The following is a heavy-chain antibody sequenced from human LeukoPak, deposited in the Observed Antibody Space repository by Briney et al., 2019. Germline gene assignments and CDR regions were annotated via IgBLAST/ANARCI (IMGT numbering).Heavy chain of an antibody. CDR3: ARPDTIGRSGSFSS. J-gene: IGHJ4*02. V-gene: IGHV3-23*01. CDR1: GLTFSNYA. CDR2: ISGSGGST. D-gene: IGHD3-10*01. Sequence: GGSLRLSCATSGLTFSNYAMSWVRQAPGKGLEWVSAISGSGGSTYYADSVRGRFTISRDNAKNSLYLQMNSLRAEDTAVYYCARPDTIGRSGSFSSWGQGTLVTVSS.